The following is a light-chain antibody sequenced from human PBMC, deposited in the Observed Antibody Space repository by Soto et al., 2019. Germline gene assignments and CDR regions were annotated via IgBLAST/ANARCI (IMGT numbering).Light chain of an antibody. CDR2: DAS. CDR3: QQRSNWPWT. J-gene: IGKJ1*01. V-gene: IGKV3-11*01. CDR1: QSVSSF. Sequence: EIVLTQSPATLSLSPGERATLSCRASQSVSSFLVWYQQKPGQAPRLLISDASNRATGIPGRFSGSGSGTDFSLTISSLEPEDFAVYYCQQRSNWPWTFGQGIKVEIK.